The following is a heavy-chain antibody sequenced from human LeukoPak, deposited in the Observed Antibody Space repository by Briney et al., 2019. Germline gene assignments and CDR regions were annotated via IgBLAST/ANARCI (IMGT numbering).Heavy chain of an antibody. D-gene: IGHD3-22*01. CDR2: IYYSGST. V-gene: IGHV4-39*02. CDR3: AILLHDTNGYYYFDY. CDR1: GGSISSSSSY. Sequence: PSETLSLTCTVSGGSISSSSSYWGWIRQPPGKGLEWMGSIYYSGSTYDNPSLRSRVTTSVDTSKTRFSLKLSSVTAADTAVYYCAILLHDTNGYYYFDYWGQGTLVTVSS. J-gene: IGHJ4*02.